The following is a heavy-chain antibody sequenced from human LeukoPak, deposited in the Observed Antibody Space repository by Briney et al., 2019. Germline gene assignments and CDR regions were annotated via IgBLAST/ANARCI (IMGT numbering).Heavy chain of an antibody. J-gene: IGHJ5*02. CDR1: GFTFSSYA. V-gene: IGHV3-30-3*01. CDR2: ISYDGSNK. Sequence: GGSLRLSCAASGFTFSSYAMHWVRQAPGKGLEWVAVISYDGSNKYYADSVKGRFTISRDNSKNTLYLQMNSLRAEDTAVYYCAKSSLRYYNWFDPWGQGTLVTVSS. D-gene: IGHD3-9*01. CDR3: AKSSLRYYNWFDP.